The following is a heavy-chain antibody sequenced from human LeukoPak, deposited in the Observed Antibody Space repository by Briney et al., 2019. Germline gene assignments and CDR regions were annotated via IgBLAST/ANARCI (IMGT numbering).Heavy chain of an antibody. J-gene: IGHJ5*02. V-gene: IGHV3-30*02. CDR2: IRYDGSNK. D-gene: IGHD3-22*01. CDR1: GFTFSSYG. CDR3: AQKSPSYDRSGPMDWFVL. Sequence: GGSLRLSCASSGFTFSSYGMHWVRQAPGKGLERVAFIRYDGSNKYYADSVKGRVTISRDNSKKTLYLKLNSLRAEDSAVYVCAQKSPSYDRSGPMDWFVLWGQGTLVTVSS.